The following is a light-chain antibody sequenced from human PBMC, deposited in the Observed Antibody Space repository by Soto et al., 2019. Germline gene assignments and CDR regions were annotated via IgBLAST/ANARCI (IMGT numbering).Light chain of an antibody. CDR1: SGRSSYA. CDR3: QTWGTGIHV. V-gene: IGLV4-69*01. J-gene: IGLJ1*01. CDR2: LNSDGSH. Sequence: QLVLTQSPSASASLGASVKLTCTLSSGRSSYAIAWHQQQPEKGPRYLMNLNSDGSHSKGDGIPDRCSGSSSGAERYLTISSLQSEDEAVYYCQTWGTGIHVFGTGTKLTVL.